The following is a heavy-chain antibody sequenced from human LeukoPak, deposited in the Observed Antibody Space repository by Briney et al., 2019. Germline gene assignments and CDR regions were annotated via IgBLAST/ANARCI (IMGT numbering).Heavy chain of an antibody. CDR3: ARHDDLWSGNNWFDP. J-gene: IGHJ5*02. CDR1: GGSISSSSYY. CDR2: IYYSGST. Sequence: SETLSLTCTVSGGSISSSSYYWGWIRQPPGKGLEWIGSIYYSGSTYYNPSLKSRVTISVDTSKNQFSLKLSSVTAADTAVYYCARHDDLWSGNNWFDPWGQGTLVTVSS. D-gene: IGHD3-3*01. V-gene: IGHV4-39*01.